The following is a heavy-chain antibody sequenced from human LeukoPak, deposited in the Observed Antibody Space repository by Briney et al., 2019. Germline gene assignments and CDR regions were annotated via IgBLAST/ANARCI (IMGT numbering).Heavy chain of an antibody. J-gene: IGHJ4*02. V-gene: IGHV3-74*01. CDR2: IDNDGSDT. Sequence: PGGSLRLSCAVSGFRFSDYWMDWVRRPPGKGPVWVSYIDNDGSDTGYADSVKGRFTVSRDNAKNTLYLQMTSLRVEDTAMYYCARGVEAAGTDYWGQGTLVTVSS. D-gene: IGHD6-13*01. CDR1: GFRFSDYW. CDR3: ARGVEAAGTDY.